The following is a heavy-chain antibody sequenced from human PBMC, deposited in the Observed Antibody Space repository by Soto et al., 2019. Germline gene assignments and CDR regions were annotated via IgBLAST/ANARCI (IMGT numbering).Heavy chain of an antibody. CDR2: IYYSGST. V-gene: IGHV4-59*13. Sequence: PSETLSLTCTVSGGSISSYYWSWIRQPPGKGLEWIGYIYYSGSTNYNPSLKSRVTISVDTSKNQFSLKLSSVTAADTAVYYCAREYSSGLGEWFDPWGQGTLVTVSS. CDR3: AREYSSGLGEWFDP. D-gene: IGHD6-19*01. CDR1: GGSISSYY. J-gene: IGHJ5*02.